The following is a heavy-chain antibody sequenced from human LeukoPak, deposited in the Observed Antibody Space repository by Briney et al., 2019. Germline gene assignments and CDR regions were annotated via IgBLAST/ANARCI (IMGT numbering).Heavy chain of an antibody. Sequence: ASVKVSCKASGYTFTSYDINWVRQATGQGLEWMGWMNPNSGNTGYVQKFQGRVTMTGDTSISTAYMELSSLTSEDTAIYYCARDRVGVGSSGWENWGQGTLVTVSS. V-gene: IGHV1-8*01. CDR3: ARDRVGVGSSGWEN. J-gene: IGHJ4*02. CDR1: GYTFTSYD. CDR2: MNPNSGNT. D-gene: IGHD6-19*01.